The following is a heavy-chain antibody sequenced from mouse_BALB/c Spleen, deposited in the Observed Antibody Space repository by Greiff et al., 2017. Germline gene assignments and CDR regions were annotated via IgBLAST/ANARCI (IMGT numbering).Heavy chain of an antibody. CDR3: ARHPYGNYEGGAMDY. CDR1: GFTFSSYG. CDR2: ISSGGSYT. V-gene: IGHV5-6*01. D-gene: IGHD2-1*01. Sequence: EVQLVESGGDLVKPGGSLKLSCAASGFTFSSYGMSWVRQTPDKRLEWVATISSGGSYTYYPDSVKGRFTISRDNAKNTLYLQMSSLKSEDTAMYYCARHPYGNYEGGAMDYWGQGTSVTVSS. J-gene: IGHJ4*01.